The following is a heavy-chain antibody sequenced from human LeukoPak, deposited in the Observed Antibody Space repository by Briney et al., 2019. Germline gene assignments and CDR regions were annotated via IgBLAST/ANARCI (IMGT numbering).Heavy chain of an antibody. CDR2: ISSTYDI. CDR1: GFTFSSYW. J-gene: IGHJ4*02. CDR3: ARDHNWGFDY. V-gene: IGHV3-48*01. D-gene: IGHD7-27*01. Sequence: GGSLRLSCAASGFTFSSYWMSWVRQAPGKGLEWVSYISSTYDIYYADSVRGRFTISRDNAKNSLYLQMNSLSAEDTAMYYCARDHNWGFDYWGQGTLVTVSS.